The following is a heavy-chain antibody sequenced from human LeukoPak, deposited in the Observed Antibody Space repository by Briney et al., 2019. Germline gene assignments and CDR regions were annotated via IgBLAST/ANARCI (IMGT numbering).Heavy chain of an antibody. J-gene: IGHJ4*02. CDR2: ITGSGGTT. D-gene: IGHD3-16*02. CDR3: SKTVIETPYYEN. Sequence: GGSLRLSCAASGFAFSNYAVIWLRQPPGEGLQWVSAITGSGGTTYYADSVKGRFTISKDNYKNTLYLQMNSLRAEDTAVHYCSKTVIETPYYENWGQGTRVTVS. CDR1: GFAFSNYA. V-gene: IGHV3-23*01.